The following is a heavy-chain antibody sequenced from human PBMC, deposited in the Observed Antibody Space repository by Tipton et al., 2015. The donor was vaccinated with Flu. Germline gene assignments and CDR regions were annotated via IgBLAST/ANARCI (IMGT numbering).Heavy chain of an antibody. V-gene: IGHV4-38-2*02. J-gene: IGHJ4*02. Sequence: TLSLTCTVSGDSMRSDYFWAWIRQAPGKGLEWIGNIHYSGSPHYNPSLKSRVTITVDTSKNQFSLRLTSMTAADTALYYCARLTYYYGSGTSDCWGQGTLLTVSS. CDR1: GDSMRSDYF. CDR3: ARLTYYYGSGTSDC. CDR2: IHYSGSP. D-gene: IGHD3-10*01.